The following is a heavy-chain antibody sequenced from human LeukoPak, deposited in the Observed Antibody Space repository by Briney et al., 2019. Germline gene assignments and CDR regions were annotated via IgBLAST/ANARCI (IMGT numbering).Heavy chain of an antibody. Sequence: SVKVSCKASGGTFSSYAISWVRQAPGQGLEWMGGIIPIFGTANYAQKFQGRVTITTDESTSTAYMELSSLRSEDTAVYYCASGTIVGARDAFDIWGQGTMVTVSS. CDR3: ASGTIVGARDAFDI. D-gene: IGHD1-26*01. J-gene: IGHJ3*02. CDR2: IIPIFGTA. V-gene: IGHV1-69*05. CDR1: GGTFSSYA.